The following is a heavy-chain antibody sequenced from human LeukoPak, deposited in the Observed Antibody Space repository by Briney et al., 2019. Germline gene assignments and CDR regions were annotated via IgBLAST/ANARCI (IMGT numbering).Heavy chain of an antibody. Sequence: GGSLRLSCAASGFTFSSYAMSWVRQAPGKGLEWVSGISGSASTTYYGDSVKGRFTISRDNSKNRLYLEMNSLRAEDTAVYYCTSLSDAIESFGTRNYWGQGTLVTVSS. J-gene: IGHJ4*02. CDR1: GFTFSSYA. CDR2: ISGSASTT. CDR3: TSLSDAIESFGTRNY. D-gene: IGHD2-8*01. V-gene: IGHV3-23*01.